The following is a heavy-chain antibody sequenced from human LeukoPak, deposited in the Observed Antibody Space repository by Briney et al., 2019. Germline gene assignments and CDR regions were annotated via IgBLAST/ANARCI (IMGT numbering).Heavy chain of an antibody. J-gene: IGHJ4*02. Sequence: PGGSLRLSCAASGFTFRSSWMTWVRQAPGKGLEWVANIKEDGSEKYYVDSVKGRFTISRDNARNSLYLQINSLRAEDTAVYYCVRDQGGLQFDYWGQGTLVTVSA. V-gene: IGHV3-7*05. CDR2: IKEDGSEK. CDR3: VRDQGGLQFDY. D-gene: IGHD5-24*01. CDR1: GFTFRSSW.